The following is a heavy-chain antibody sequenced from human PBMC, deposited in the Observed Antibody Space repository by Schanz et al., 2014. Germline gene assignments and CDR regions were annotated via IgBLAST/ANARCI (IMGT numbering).Heavy chain of an antibody. CDR3: ARDRDQWDGNYLDY. V-gene: IGHV1-18*01. CDR2: MSADNGNT. Sequence: QEEMVQSGAEVKRPGASVKVSCKASGYTFTSYGISWVRQAPGQGLEWMGWMSADNGNTNFAQKFQGRVTMTTDTSTSTVYMELRSLTSDDSAVYYCARDRDQWDGNYLDYWGQGTLVTVSS. CDR1: GYTFTSYG. J-gene: IGHJ4*02. D-gene: IGHD1-26*01.